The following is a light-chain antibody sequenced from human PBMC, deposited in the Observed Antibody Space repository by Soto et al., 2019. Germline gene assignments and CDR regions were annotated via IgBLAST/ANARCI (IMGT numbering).Light chain of an antibody. CDR3: QQSYRTPYT. V-gene: IGKV1-39*01. J-gene: IGKJ2*01. Sequence: DIQMTQSPSSLSASVGDRVTITCRASQSISSYLNWYQQKPGKAPKLLIYAASSLQSGVPSRFSGSGAGTDFTLTISSLQPEDFATYYCQQSYRTPYTFGQGTKLAIK. CDR2: AAS. CDR1: QSISSY.